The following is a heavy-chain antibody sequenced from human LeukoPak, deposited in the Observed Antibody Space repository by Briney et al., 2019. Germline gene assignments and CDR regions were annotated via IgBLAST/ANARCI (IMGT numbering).Heavy chain of an antibody. CDR1: GFTFSSYG. V-gene: IGHV3-30*02. CDR2: IRYDGSNK. D-gene: IGHD6-6*01. J-gene: IGHJ5*01. CDR3: TRDPRHFDS. Sequence: GGSLRLSCAASGFTFSSYGMHWVRQAPGKGLKWVAFIRYDGSNKYYADSVKGRFTISRDNAKNSLYLQMSSLRVEDTAVYYCTRDPRHFDSCGQGTLVTVSS.